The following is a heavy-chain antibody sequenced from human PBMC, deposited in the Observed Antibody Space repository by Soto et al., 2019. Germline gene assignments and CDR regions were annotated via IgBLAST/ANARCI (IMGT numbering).Heavy chain of an antibody. V-gene: IGHV1-24*01. Sequence: ASVKVSCKVSGYALTELSMHWVRQAPGKGLEWMGGIVPIVGKTIYAQKFQGRVTITEDKSTSTAYMELSSLRSEDTAVYYCARQVIAAAGMGTNWFDPWGQGTLVTVSS. CDR3: ARQVIAAAGMGTNWFDP. CDR2: IVPIVGKT. D-gene: IGHD6-13*01. CDR1: GYALTELS. J-gene: IGHJ5*02.